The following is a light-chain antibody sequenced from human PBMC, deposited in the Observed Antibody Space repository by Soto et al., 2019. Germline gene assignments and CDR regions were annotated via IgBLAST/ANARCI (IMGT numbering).Light chain of an antibody. CDR2: GVS. CDR1: QSVSGSD. V-gene: IGKV3-20*01. J-gene: IGKJ1*01. Sequence: VLTQSPGTLSLSTGERATLSCRASQSVSGSDLAWYQQKPGQAPRLLISGVSNRATGTPDRFSGSGSGTDFTLTISSLEPEDFAVFYCHQYGISPPTFGPGTKVDI. CDR3: HQYGISPPT.